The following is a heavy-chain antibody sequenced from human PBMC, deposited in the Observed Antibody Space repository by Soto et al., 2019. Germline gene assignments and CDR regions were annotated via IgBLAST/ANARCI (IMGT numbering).Heavy chain of an antibody. D-gene: IGHD6-13*01. J-gene: IGHJ4*02. V-gene: IGHV3-21*02. Sequence: EVQLVESGGGLVKPGGSLRLSCAASGFIFSDYSMNWVRQAPWKGLEWVSSISGSRGYIYYGDSVKGRFTISRDNAKNSVVLQMNNLRAEDTAVYYCARDWAAALDYWGPGTLVTVSS. CDR3: ARDWAAALDY. CDR2: ISGSRGYI. CDR1: GFIFSDYS.